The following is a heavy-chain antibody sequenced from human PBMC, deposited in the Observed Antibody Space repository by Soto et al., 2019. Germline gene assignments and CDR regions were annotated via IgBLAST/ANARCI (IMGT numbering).Heavy chain of an antibody. CDR2: ITPSGLRT. CDR3: AKDGDCNGTACNLGGGYFFDY. Sequence: SGGSLRLSCTASGVTFSMSAMTWVRQSQEKGLEWDSSITPSGLRTYYADSVTGRLTTSTDNSKNTMNLHMNSQRGEDTAKYYCAKDGDCNGTACNLGGGYFFDYWGQGTQVTVSS. CDR1: GVTFSMSA. V-gene: IGHV3-23*01. J-gene: IGHJ4*02. D-gene: IGHD2-8*01.